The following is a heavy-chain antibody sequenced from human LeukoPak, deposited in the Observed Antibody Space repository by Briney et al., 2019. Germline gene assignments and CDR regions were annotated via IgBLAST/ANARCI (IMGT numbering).Heavy chain of an antibody. J-gene: IGHJ4*02. V-gene: IGHV4-59*08. D-gene: IGHD6-19*01. Sequence: SETLSLTCTVSGGSIDTYYWSWIRQPPGKGLEWIGYIYYTGTTNYNPSLKSRVIMSVDTSKNQFSLKLTSVTAADTAVYYCARHPSAVAGKTFDCWGQGTLVTVSS. CDR2: IYYTGTT. CDR3: ARHPSAVAGKTFDC. CDR1: GGSIDTYY.